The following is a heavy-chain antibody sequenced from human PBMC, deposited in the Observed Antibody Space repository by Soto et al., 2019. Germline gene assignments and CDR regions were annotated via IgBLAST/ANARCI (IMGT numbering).Heavy chain of an antibody. CDR2: IYSGGST. Sequence: GGSLRLSCAASGFTVSSNYMSWVRQAPGKGLEWVSVIYSGGSTYYADSGKGRFTISRHNSKNTLYLQMNSLRAEDTAVYYCARVFGTYYYYYMDVWGKGTTVTVSS. V-gene: IGHV3-53*04. D-gene: IGHD1-1*01. J-gene: IGHJ6*03. CDR1: GFTVSSNY. CDR3: ARVFGTYYYYYMDV.